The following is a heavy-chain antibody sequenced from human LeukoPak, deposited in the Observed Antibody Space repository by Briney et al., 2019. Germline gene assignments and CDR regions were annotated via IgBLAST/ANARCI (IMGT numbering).Heavy chain of an antibody. CDR1: GFTFSSYA. J-gene: IGHJ4*02. V-gene: IGHV3-23*01. CDR2: ISGSGGRT. D-gene: IGHD4-17*01. CDR3: AKDTQYGALE. Sequence: GGSLRLSCATSGFTFSSYALTWVRQAPGKGLEWVSDISGSGGRTYYADSVKGRFTISRDSSKNTLYLQMNSLRAEDTAVYYCAKDTQYGALEWGRGTLVTVSS.